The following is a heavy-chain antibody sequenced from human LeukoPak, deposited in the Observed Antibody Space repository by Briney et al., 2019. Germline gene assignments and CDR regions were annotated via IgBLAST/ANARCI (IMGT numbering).Heavy chain of an antibody. CDR2: IKPNSGGT. V-gene: IGHV1-2*02. D-gene: IGHD3-10*01. CDR1: GYSFTGHY. CDR3: ARDGALWFGELKAYMDV. Sequence: ASVKVSCKASGYSFTGHYMHWVRQAPGQGLEWMGWIKPNSGGTSYAQKFQGRVTMTRDTSISTAYMELSRLRSDDTAVYYCARDGALWFGELKAYMDVWGKGTTVTVSS. J-gene: IGHJ6*03.